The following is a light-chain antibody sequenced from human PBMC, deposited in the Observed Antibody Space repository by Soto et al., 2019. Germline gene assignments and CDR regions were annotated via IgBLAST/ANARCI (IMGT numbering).Light chain of an antibody. CDR2: DVS. CDR3: CSYAGSYTFWV. CDR1: SSDVGGYNY. J-gene: IGLJ3*02. V-gene: IGLV2-11*01. Sequence: QSALTQPRSVSGSPGQSVTISCTGTSSDVGGYNYVSWYQQHPGKAPKLMIYDVSKRPSGVPDRFSGSKSGNTASLTISGXXXXXXXXXYCCSYAGSYTFWVFGGGTKLTVL.